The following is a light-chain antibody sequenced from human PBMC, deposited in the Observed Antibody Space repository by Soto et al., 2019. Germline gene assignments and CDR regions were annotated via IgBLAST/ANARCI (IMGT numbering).Light chain of an antibody. CDR3: QQYNNYLVT. CDR1: QSISSW. V-gene: IGKV1-5*03. J-gene: IGKJ1*01. Sequence: DIQMTQSPSTLSASVGDRVTITCRASQSISSWLAWYQQKPGKAPKLLIYKASSLESGVSSRFSGSGSGTEFTLTISSLQPVDFATYYCQQYNNYLVTFGPGTKVEIK. CDR2: KAS.